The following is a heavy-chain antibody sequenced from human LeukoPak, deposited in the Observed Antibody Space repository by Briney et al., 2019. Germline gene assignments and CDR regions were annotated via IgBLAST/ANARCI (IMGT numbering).Heavy chain of an antibody. Sequence: GATVKVSCKASGYTFTSYGISWVRQAPGQGLEWMGWISAYNGNTNYAQKLQGRVTMTTDTSTSTAYMELRSLRSDDTAVYYCATGKYSSGWYFGPYFDYWGQGTLVTVSS. CDR3: ATGKYSSGWYFGPYFDY. V-gene: IGHV1-18*01. J-gene: IGHJ4*02. CDR2: ISAYNGNT. D-gene: IGHD6-19*01. CDR1: GYTFTSYG.